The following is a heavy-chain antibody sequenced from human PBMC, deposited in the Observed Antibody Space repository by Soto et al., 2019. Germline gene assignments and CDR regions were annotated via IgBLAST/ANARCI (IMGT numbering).Heavy chain of an antibody. Sequence: GASVKVSCKASGYTFTGYYVHWVRQAPGQGLEWMGWINPNSGDTYLAQRFQGRVTMNRDTSIGTAYMELRGLTSDDTAEYYCAKGGAIVAAGTRVYPYNAMDVWGQGTTVTSP. J-gene: IGHJ6*02. D-gene: IGHD1-26*01. CDR3: AKGGAIVAAGTRVYPYNAMDV. CDR1: GYTFTGYY. CDR2: INPNSGDT. V-gene: IGHV1-2*02.